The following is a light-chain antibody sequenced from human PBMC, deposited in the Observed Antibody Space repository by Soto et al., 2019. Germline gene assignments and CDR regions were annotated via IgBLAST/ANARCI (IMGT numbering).Light chain of an antibody. Sequence: QSALTQPASVSGSPGQSITISCNGTSSDVGGYNFVSWYQQHPAKAPKLMIYEVSNRPSGVSNRFSGSKSGNTASLTISGLQAEDEADYDCSSYTSGSTVVFGGGTKLTVL. J-gene: IGLJ2*01. CDR2: EVS. CDR1: SSDVGGYNF. V-gene: IGLV2-14*01. CDR3: SSYTSGSTVV.